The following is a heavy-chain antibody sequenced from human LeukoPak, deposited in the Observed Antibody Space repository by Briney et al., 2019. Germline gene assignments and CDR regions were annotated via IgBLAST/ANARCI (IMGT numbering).Heavy chain of an antibody. J-gene: IGHJ4*02. CDR2: IYYSGST. V-gene: IGHV4-39*07. CDR1: GGSISSSSYY. CDR3: ARDTGGYSSGWFPFDY. Sequence: SETLSLTCTVSGGSISSSSYYWGWIRQPPGRGLEWIGSIYYSGSTYYNPSLKSRVTISVDTSKNQFSLKLSSMTAADTAVYYCARDTGGYSSGWFPFDYWGQGTLVTVSS. D-gene: IGHD6-19*01.